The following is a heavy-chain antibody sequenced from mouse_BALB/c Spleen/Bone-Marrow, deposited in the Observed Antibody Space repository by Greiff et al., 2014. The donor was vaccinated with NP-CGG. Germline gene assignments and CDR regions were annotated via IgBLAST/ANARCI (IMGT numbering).Heavy chain of an antibody. CDR3: ARGGRYDGAWFAY. CDR2: INPYNDGT. J-gene: IGHJ3*01. Sequence: EVQLQQSGPELVKPGASVKMSCKASGYTFTSYVMHWVKQKPGQGLEWIGYINPYNDGTKYKEKFKGKATLTSDKSSSTAYMELSSLTSEDSAVYYCARGGRYDGAWFAYWGQGTLVTVSA. CDR1: GYTFTSYV. V-gene: IGHV1-14*01. D-gene: IGHD2-14*01.